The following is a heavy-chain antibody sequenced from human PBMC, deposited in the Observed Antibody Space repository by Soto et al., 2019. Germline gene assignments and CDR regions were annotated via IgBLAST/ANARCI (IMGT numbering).Heavy chain of an antibody. CDR3: ARWSSGSRQGFDP. V-gene: IGHV4-31*03. D-gene: IGHD2-15*01. CDR1: GGSISSGDYY. Sequence: QVQLQESGPGLVKPSQTLSLTCTVSGGSISSGDYYWSWIRQHPGKGLEWIGYIYYSGSTYYNPSLKSRVTLSVDRSKTPFSLKLSSVTAADTAVYYCARWSSGSRQGFDPWGQGTLVTVSS. CDR2: IYYSGST. J-gene: IGHJ5*02.